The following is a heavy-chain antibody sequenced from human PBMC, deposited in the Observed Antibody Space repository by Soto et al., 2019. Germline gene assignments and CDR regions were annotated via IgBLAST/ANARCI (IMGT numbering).Heavy chain of an antibody. CDR1: GGSISSGGYH. J-gene: IGHJ4*02. CDR3: ARARDGYNSVDY. V-gene: IGHV4-31*03. Sequence: QVQLQESGPGLVKPSQTLSLTCTVSGGSISSGGYHWSWIRQHPGKGLEWIGYINYSGSTYYNPSLKSRVTISVATSKNQFSLKLSSVTAADTAVYYCARARDGYNSVDYWGQGTLVTVSS. D-gene: IGHD5-12*01. CDR2: INYSGST.